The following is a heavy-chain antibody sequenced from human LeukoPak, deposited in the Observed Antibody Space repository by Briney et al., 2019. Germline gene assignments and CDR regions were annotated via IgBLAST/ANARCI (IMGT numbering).Heavy chain of an antibody. CDR1: GYTFTSYG. Sequence: ASVKVSCKASGYTFTSYGISWVRQAPGQGLEWMGWIGAYNGNTNYAQKLQGRVTMTTDTSTSTAYMELRSLRSDDTAVYYCARGRRQQLVRALQGTHNWFDPWGQGTLVTVSS. V-gene: IGHV1-18*01. CDR3: ARGRRQQLVRALQGTHNWFDP. CDR2: IGAYNGNT. D-gene: IGHD6-13*01. J-gene: IGHJ5*02.